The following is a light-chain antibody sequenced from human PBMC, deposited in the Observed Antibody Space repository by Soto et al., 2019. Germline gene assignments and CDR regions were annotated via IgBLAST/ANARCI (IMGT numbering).Light chain of an antibody. Sequence: QSVLTQPASVSGSPGQSITISCTGTSSDGGGYNYVSWYQQHPGKAPKLMIYDVSNRPSGVSNRFSGSKSGNTASLTISGLQAEDEADYYCSSYTSSSTPHVVFGGGTTLTVL. J-gene: IGLJ2*01. V-gene: IGLV2-14*01. CDR2: DVS. CDR1: SSDGGGYNY. CDR3: SSYTSSSTPHVV.